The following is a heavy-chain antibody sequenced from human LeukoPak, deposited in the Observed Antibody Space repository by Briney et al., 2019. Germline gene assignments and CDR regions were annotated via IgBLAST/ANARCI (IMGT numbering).Heavy chain of an antibody. CDR1: GFTFSSYA. CDR3: ARDKGELPVY. J-gene: IGHJ4*02. CDR2: ISYDGSNK. D-gene: IGHD1-26*01. Sequence: PGGSLRLSCAASGFTFSSYAMHWVRQAPGKGLEWVAVISYDGSNKYYADSVKGRFTISRDNSKNTLYLQMNSLRAEDTAVYYCARDKGELPVYWGQGTLVTVSS. V-gene: IGHV3-30-3*01.